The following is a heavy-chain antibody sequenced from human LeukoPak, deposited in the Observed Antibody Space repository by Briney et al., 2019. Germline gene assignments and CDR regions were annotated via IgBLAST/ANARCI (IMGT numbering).Heavy chain of an antibody. J-gene: IGHJ4*02. CDR1: EFIFSSYG. D-gene: IGHD4/OR15-4a*01. V-gene: IGHV3-30*03. Sequence: GGSLRLSCVASEFIFSSYGMHWVRQAPGKGLEWVAVISSDGSNKYYADSVTGRFTISRDNSKNTLYLQMNSLRAEDTAVYYCAREEANTYDYWGQGTLVTVSS. CDR2: ISSDGSNK. CDR3: AREEANTYDY.